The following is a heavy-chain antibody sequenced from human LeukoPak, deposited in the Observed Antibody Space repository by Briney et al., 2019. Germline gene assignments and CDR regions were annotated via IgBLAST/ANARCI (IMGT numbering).Heavy chain of an antibody. CDR2: LYYTGST. V-gene: IGHV4-61*08. CDR3: ARHHEYIWGSSVDYYAMDV. Sequence: SETLSLTCTVSGGSISSGGYYWSWIRQPPGKRLEWIGYLYYTGSTNYNPSLKSRVTISFDTSKNLFSLNLSSVTAADTAVYYCARHHEYIWGSSVDYYAMDVWGQGTTVTVSS. CDR1: GGSISSGGYY. D-gene: IGHD3-16*01. J-gene: IGHJ6*02.